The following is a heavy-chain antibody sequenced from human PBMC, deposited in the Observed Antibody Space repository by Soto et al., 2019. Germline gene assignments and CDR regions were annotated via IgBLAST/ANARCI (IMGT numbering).Heavy chain of an antibody. V-gene: IGHV3-23*01. J-gene: IGHJ4*02. CDR3: AKDHTSSGWPSYYFDY. Sequence: AGGSLRLSCAASGFTFSSYAMSWVRQAPGKGLEWVSAISGSGGSTYYADSVKGRFTISRDNSKNTLYLQMNGLRAEDTAVYYCAKDHTSSGWPSYYFDYWGQGTLVTVSS. CDR2: ISGSGGST. CDR1: GFTFSSYA. D-gene: IGHD6-19*01.